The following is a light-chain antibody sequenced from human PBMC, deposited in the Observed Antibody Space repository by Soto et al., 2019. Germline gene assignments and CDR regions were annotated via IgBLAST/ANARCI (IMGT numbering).Light chain of an antibody. CDR2: GAS. J-gene: IGKJ2*01. CDR1: QSVSSSY. Sequence: EIVVTQSPGTLSLSPGERATLSCRASQSVSSSYLAWYQQKPGQAPRLLIYGASGRATGIPDRFSGSGSGTDFTLTISRLEPEDFAVYYCQQYGSSSYTFGQGTKLEIK. CDR3: QQYGSSSYT. V-gene: IGKV3-20*01.